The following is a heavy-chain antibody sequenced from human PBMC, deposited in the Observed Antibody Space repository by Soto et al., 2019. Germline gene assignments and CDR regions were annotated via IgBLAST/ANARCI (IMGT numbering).Heavy chain of an antibody. J-gene: IGHJ4*02. CDR2: INHSGST. CDR1: GGSFSGYY. V-gene: IGHV4-34*01. Sequence: NPSETLSLTCAVYGGSFSGYYWSWIRQPPGKWLEWIGEINHSGSTNYNPSLKSRVTISVDTSKNQFSLKLSSVTAADTAVYYCARGGYLRSGYFDYWGQGXQVTVSS. D-gene: IGHD2-15*01. CDR3: ARGGYLRSGYFDY.